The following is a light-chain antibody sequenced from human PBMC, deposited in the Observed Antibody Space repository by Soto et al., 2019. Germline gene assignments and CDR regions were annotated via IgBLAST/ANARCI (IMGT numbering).Light chain of an antibody. CDR3: QQYNNWPPYT. Sequence: DIQMTQSPSSLSASVGDRVTITCRSSQSISSYLNWYQQKPGKAPKILIYAASSLQSGVPSRFSGSGSGTDFTLTISSLQPEDFAVYYCQQYNNWPPYTFGQGTKLEIK. V-gene: IGKV1-39*01. CDR2: AAS. CDR1: QSISSY. J-gene: IGKJ2*01.